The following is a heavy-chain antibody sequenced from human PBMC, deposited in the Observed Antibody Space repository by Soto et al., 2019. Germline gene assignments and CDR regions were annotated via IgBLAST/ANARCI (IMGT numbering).Heavy chain of an antibody. CDR2: IDPSDSYT. J-gene: IGHJ5*02. D-gene: IGHD1-26*01. Sequence: GESLKISCKGSGYSFTSYWISWVRQMPGKGLEWMGRIDPSDSYTNYSPSFQGHVTISADKSISTAYLQWSSLMASDTAMYYCARHQEWELLTFDQWRQGTLLTVSS. CDR1: GYSFTSYW. CDR3: ARHQEWELLTFDQ. V-gene: IGHV5-10-1*01.